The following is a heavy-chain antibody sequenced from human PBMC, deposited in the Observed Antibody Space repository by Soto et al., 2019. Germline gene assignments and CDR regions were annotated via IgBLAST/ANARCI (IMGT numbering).Heavy chain of an antibody. CDR3: AKDPYYDSSGYYYYFDY. CDR1: GFTFSTYA. J-gene: IGHJ4*02. D-gene: IGHD3-22*01. CDR2: ISGSGGST. V-gene: IGHV3-23*01. Sequence: XGALRLSCSASGFTFSTYAMSWIRQAPGKGLEWVSAISGSGGSTYYADSVKGRFTISRDNSKNTLYLQMNSLRAEDTAVYYCAKDPYYDSSGYYYYFDYWGQGNLVTVSS.